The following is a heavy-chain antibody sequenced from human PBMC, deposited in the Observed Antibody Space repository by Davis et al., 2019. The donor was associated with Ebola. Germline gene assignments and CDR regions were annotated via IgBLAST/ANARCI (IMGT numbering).Heavy chain of an antibody. CDR1: GYSFTNYA. D-gene: IGHD3-22*01. CDR2: INAGNGNT. Sequence: ASVKVSCKASGYSFTNYAIHWVRQAPGQKLEWMGWINAGNGNTEYSQKFQGRVTITADISTSTAYMELSSLRSEDTAVYYCARVPGYYSDSNAYAFDIWGQGTRVTVSS. V-gene: IGHV1-3*01. CDR3: ARVPGYYSDSNAYAFDI. J-gene: IGHJ3*02.